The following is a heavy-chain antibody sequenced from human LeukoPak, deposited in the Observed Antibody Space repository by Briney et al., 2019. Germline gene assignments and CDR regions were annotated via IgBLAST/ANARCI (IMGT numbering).Heavy chain of an antibody. J-gene: IGHJ2*01. Sequence: KPSETLSLTCAVYGGSFSGYYWSWIRQPPGKGLEWIGEINHSGSTNYNPSLKSRVTISVDTSKNQFSLKLSSVTAADTAVYYCARRAGTMIVVVISSYWYFDLWGRGTLVTVSS. V-gene: IGHV4-34*01. CDR1: GGSFSGYY. CDR2: INHSGST. CDR3: ARRAGTMIVVVISSYWYFDL. D-gene: IGHD3-22*01.